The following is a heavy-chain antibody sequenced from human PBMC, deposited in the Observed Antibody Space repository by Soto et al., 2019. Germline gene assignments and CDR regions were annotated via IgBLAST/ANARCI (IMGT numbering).Heavy chain of an antibody. D-gene: IGHD6-19*01. J-gene: IGHJ3*02. Sequence: QVQLVQSGAEVTKPGSSVKVSCQASGGTFSSYTISWLRQAPGQGLEWMGRIIPILGIANYAQKFQGRVTITADKSTSTAYMELSSLRAEDTAVYYFAREALGSRGHLLIWGQGTMVTVSS. CDR3: AREALGSRGHLLI. CDR2: IIPILGIA. V-gene: IGHV1-69*08. CDR1: GGTFSSYT.